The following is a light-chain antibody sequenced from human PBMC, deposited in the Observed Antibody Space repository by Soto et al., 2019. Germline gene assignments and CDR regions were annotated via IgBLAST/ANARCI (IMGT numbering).Light chain of an antibody. CDR1: QSVSSSY. Sequence: EIVLTQSPGSLSFSPGERATLSRRASQSVSSSYLAWYQQKPGQAPRPLIYGSSSRATGIPDRFSGSGSGTDFTLIISRLEPEDFAVYYCQQYGGSPPVTFGGGIQVDIX. V-gene: IGKV3-20*01. CDR3: QQYGGSPPVT. J-gene: IGKJ4*01. CDR2: GSS.